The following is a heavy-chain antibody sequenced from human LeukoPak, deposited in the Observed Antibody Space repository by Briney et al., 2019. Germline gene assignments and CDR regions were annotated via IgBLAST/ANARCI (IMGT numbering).Heavy chain of an antibody. CDR1: GVTFSSYA. Sequence: PGGSLRLSCAAPGVTFSSYAMHWVRQAPGKGLEWVAVISYDGSNKYYADSVKGRFTISRDNSKNTLYLQMNSLRAEDTAVYFCAREANYDGSGYYSRDHYFDYWGQGTLVTVSS. J-gene: IGHJ4*02. CDR3: AREANYDGSGYYSRDHYFDY. CDR2: ISYDGSNK. V-gene: IGHV3-30-3*01. D-gene: IGHD3-22*01.